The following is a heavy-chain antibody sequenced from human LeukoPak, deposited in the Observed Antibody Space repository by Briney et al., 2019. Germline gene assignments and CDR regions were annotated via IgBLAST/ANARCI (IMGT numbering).Heavy chain of an antibody. V-gene: IGHV3-30*18. J-gene: IGHJ4*02. CDR3: AKDRSGWYNY. Sequence: GGSLRLSCAASGFTFSSYGMHWVRQAPGKGLEWVAVISYDGGNKYYADSVKGRFTISRDNSKNTLYLQMNSLRAEDTAVYYCAKDRSGWYNYWGQGTLVTVSS. D-gene: IGHD6-19*01. CDR2: ISYDGGNK. CDR1: GFTFSSYG.